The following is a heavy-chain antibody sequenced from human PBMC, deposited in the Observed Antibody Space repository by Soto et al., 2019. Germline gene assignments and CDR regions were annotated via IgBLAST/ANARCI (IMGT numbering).Heavy chain of an antibody. CDR3: ARDQRSMIVVLPHYFDY. V-gene: IGHV3-23*01. Sequence: EVQLLESGGGLVQPGGSLRLSCVASGFTFSSYAMSWVRKAPGKGLEWVSAISANGGTTYYIDSVKGRFTISRDNSKNSLYLQMNSLRAEDTAVYYCARDQRSMIVVLPHYFDYWGQGTLVTVSS. D-gene: IGHD3-22*01. CDR2: ISANGGTT. J-gene: IGHJ4*02. CDR1: GFTFSSYA.